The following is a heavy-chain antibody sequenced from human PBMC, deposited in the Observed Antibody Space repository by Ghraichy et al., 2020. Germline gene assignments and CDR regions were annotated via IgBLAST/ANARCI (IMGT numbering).Heavy chain of an antibody. CDR2: IYSDGST. V-gene: IGHV3-53*01. CDR1: GFTVSINY. CDR3: ARERAYCSGGSCYSGYYYYGLDV. Sequence: GALRLSCAASGFTVSINYMSWVRQAPGKGLEWVSVIYSDGSTYYADSVKGRFTISRDNSKNTLYLQMNSLRAEDTAFYYCARERAYCSGGSCYSGYYYYGLDVWGQGTTVTVSS. D-gene: IGHD2-15*01. J-gene: IGHJ6*02.